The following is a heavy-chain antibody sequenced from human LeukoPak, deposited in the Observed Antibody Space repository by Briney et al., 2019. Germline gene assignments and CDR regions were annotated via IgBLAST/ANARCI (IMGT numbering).Heavy chain of an antibody. D-gene: IGHD1-26*01. J-gene: IGHJ3*02. CDR1: GFTFSSYT. CDR2: ISSSSSYI. Sequence: GGSLRLSCAASGFTFSSYTMNWVRQAPGKGLEWVSSISSSSSYIYYVDSVKGRFTISRDNAKNSLYLQMNSLRAEDTAVYYCARDRGVGATTAPYAFDIWGQGTMVTVSS. V-gene: IGHV3-21*01. CDR3: ARDRGVGATTAPYAFDI.